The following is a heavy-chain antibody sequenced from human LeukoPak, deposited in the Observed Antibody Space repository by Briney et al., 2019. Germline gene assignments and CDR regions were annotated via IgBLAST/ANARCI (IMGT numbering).Heavy chain of an antibody. CDR2: ISSSSYI. CDR1: GFTFSNFT. D-gene: IGHD1-26*01. V-gene: IGHV3-21*01. J-gene: IGHJ4*02. Sequence: GGSLRLSCAASGFTFSNFTMNWVRQAPGKGLEWVSSISSSSYIYYGDSVKGRFTISRDNAKNSLSLQMNSLRAEDTAVYYCARDLTPIMGATPVGFDYWGQGTLVTVSS. CDR3: ARDLTPIMGATPVGFDY.